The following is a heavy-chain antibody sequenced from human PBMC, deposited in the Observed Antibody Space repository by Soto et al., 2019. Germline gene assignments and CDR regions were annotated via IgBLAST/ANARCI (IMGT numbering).Heavy chain of an antibody. CDR1: GASISSFN. J-gene: IGHJ2*01. D-gene: IGHD6-13*01. V-gene: IGHV4-4*07. CDR3: ARDRGEYTSSWFWYFSH. CDR2: LNIAGTI. Sequence: SETLSLTCSVSGASISSFNWNWVRQPAGKGPEWVGRLNIAGTINYNPSLKSRITMSMDTSKNQISLHLRSVTAADTAIYYRARDRGEYTSSWFWYFSHWGHGTLVTVSS.